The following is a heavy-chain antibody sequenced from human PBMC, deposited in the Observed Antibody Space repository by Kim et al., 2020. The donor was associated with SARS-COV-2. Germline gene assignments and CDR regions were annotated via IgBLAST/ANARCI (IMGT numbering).Heavy chain of an antibody. CDR3: ARDVSAGSFALDY. Sequence: YYADSVKGRFTISRDNSKNTLYLQMNSLRAEDTAVYYCARDVSAGSFALDYWGQGTLVTVSS. J-gene: IGHJ4*02. D-gene: IGHD3-10*01. V-gene: IGHV3-66*01.